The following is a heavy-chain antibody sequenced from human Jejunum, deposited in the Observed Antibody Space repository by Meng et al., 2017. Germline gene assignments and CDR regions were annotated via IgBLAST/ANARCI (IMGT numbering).Heavy chain of an antibody. CDR2: IYYSGST. Sequence: QLQMQESGPGLVKPSETLSLTCTVSGGSISSTTTYWGWIRQPSGKTLEWIGSIYYSGSTHYNPSLKRRVFVSIDTSKDQFSLKLTSAAAADTAIYYCARNRTQGFFDIWSQGTLVPSPQ. D-gene: IGHD1/OR15-1a*01. V-gene: IGHV4-39*01. J-gene: IGHJ4*02. CDR3: ARNRTQGFFDI. CDR1: GGSISSTTTY.